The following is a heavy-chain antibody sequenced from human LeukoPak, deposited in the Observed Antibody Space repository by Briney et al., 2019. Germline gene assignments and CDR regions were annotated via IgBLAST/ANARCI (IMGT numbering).Heavy chain of an antibody. V-gene: IGHV3-30*02. D-gene: IGHD2-15*01. CDR2: IRYDGSNT. CDR1: GFTFSNYG. CDR3: ARGRIMVDGFDF. J-gene: IGHJ4*02. Sequence: GGSLRLSCAASGFTFSNYGMHWVRQAPGKGLEWVAFIRYDGSNTYYADSVKGRFTISRDNSKTTLYLQMNSLRPKDTAVYYCARGRIMVDGFDFWGQGTLVTVSS.